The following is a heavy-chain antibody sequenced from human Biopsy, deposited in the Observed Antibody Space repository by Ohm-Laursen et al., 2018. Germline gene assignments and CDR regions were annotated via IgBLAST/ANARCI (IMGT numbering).Heavy chain of an antibody. V-gene: IGHV4-39*01. CDR2: IFYRGST. Sequence: TLSLTWTVSGGSISNNNYYWGWIRQPPGKGLEWIGSIFYRGSTHYKPSLKSRVNISVDKSKNQFSLKLNSVTAADTAVYYCARDYDTSGYYYVSWGQGTLVTVSS. D-gene: IGHD3-22*01. CDR3: ARDYDTSGYYYVS. CDR1: GGSISNNNYY. J-gene: IGHJ5*02.